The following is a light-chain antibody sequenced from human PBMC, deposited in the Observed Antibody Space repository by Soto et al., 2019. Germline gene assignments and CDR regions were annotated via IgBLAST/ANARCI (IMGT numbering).Light chain of an antibody. V-gene: IGKV3-20*01. CDR2: GAS. Sequence: EIVLTQSPGTLSLSPGERATLSCRSSQSLNSNYLAWYQQKPGQAPRLLIYGASSRATGIPDRFSGSGSGTDFSLTISRLEPEDFAVYYCQQYDTSPWPFGQGTKVEFK. CDR3: QQYDTSPWP. CDR1: QSLNSNY. J-gene: IGKJ1*01.